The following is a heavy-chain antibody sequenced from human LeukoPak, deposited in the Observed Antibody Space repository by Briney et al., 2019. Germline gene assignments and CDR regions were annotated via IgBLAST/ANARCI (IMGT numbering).Heavy chain of an antibody. J-gene: IGHJ4*02. CDR1: GFIFRHYA. CDR2: ISTRDNTI. Sequence: GGSLRLSCSASGFIFRHYAVNWVRQSPGKGLEWLSYISTRDNTIQYADSVKGRFTISRDNANNSVFLQMNNLRAEDSAIYYCARGARWAYYFDYWGQGSLVTVSS. D-gene: IGHD4-23*01. V-gene: IGHV3-48*03. CDR3: ARGARWAYYFDY.